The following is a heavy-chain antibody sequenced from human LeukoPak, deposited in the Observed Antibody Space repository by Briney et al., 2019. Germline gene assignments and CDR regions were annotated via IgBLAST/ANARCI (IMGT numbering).Heavy chain of an antibody. Sequence: SETLSLSCAVSGGSISSSNWWSWVRQPPGKGLEWIGEIYHSGSTNYNPSLKSRVTISVDKSKNQFSLKLSSVAAADTAVYYCARVAAAALDAFDIWGQGTMVTVSS. CDR2: IYHSGST. V-gene: IGHV4-4*02. CDR3: ARVAAAALDAFDI. D-gene: IGHD6-13*01. J-gene: IGHJ3*02. CDR1: GGSISSSNW.